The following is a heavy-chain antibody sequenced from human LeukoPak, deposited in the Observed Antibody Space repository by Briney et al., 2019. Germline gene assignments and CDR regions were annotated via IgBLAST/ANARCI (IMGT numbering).Heavy chain of an antibody. J-gene: IGHJ4*02. Sequence: SVKVSCKASGGTFSSYAISWVRQAPGQGLEWMGGIIPIFGTANYAQKFQGRVTITRDTSASTAYMELSSLRSEDTAVYYCARRTTIFGVDEFDYWGQGTLVTVSS. D-gene: IGHD3-3*01. CDR2: IIPIFGTA. CDR1: GGTFSSYA. V-gene: IGHV1-69*05. CDR3: ARRTTIFGVDEFDY.